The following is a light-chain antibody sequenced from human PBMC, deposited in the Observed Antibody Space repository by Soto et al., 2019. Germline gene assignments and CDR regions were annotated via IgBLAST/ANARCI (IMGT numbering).Light chain of an antibody. J-gene: IGKJ1*01. Sequence: DIQMTQSPSTLSASVGDRVAITCRASQSINNWLAWYQLKPGKAPKLLIYDASTLESGVPSRFSGSGSGTEFTLTISSRQPDDFATYYCQQYASYSPTFGQGTKVDIK. CDR2: DAS. V-gene: IGKV1-5*01. CDR3: QQYASYSPT. CDR1: QSINNW.